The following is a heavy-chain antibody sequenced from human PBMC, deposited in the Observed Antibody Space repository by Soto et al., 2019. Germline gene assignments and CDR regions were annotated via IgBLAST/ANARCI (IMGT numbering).Heavy chain of an antibody. V-gene: IGHV1-69*01. CDR1: GGTFSSYA. CDR3: ARDCSSTSCYGDYYYGMDV. Sequence: VQLVQSGAEVKKPGSSVKVSCKASGGTFSSYAISWVRQAPGQGLEWMGGIIPIFGTANYAQKFQGRVTITADESTSTAYMELSSLRSEDTAVYYCARDCSSTSCYGDYYYGMDVWGQGTTVTVSS. CDR2: IIPIFGTA. D-gene: IGHD2-2*01. J-gene: IGHJ6*02.